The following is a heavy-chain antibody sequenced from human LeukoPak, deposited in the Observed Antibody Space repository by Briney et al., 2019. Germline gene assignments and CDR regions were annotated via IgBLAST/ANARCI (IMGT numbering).Heavy chain of an antibody. CDR1: GFTFSSYS. V-gene: IGHV3-21*01. CDR3: AREVATVTREAFDI. CDR2: ISSSSSYI. J-gene: IGHJ3*02. Sequence: KAGGSLRLSCAASGFTFSSYSMNWVRQAPGKGLEWVSSISSSSSYIYYADSVKGRFTISRDNAKNSLYLQMNSLRAEDTAVYYCAREVATVTREAFDIWGQGIMVTVSS. D-gene: IGHD4-17*01.